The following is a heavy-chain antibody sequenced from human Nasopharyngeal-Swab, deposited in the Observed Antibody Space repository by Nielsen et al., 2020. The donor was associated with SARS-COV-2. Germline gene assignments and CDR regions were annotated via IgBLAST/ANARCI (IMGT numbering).Heavy chain of an antibody. CDR1: GYTFTSYA. D-gene: IGHD3-16*01. V-gene: IGHV1-3*01. CDR2: INAGNGNP. CDR3: ARGFRGSGSYYHY. J-gene: IGHJ4*02. Sequence: ASVKVSCKASGYTFTSYAMHWVRQAPGQRLEWMGWINAGNGNPTYSQQFQGRVTMTRNTSISTAYMELSSLRSEDTAVYYCARGFRGSGSYYHYWGQGTLVTVSS.